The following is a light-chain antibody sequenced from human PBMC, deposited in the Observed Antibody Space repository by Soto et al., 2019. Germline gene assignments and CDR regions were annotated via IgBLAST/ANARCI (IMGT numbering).Light chain of an antibody. CDR2: LNSDGSH. J-gene: IGLJ2*01. CDR3: QTWGTGFRV. CDR1: SGHSTYA. Sequence: QSVLTQSPSASASLGASVKLTCTLSSGHSTYAIAWHQQQPEKGPRFLMRLNSDGSHNKGDGIPDRFSGSSSGAERYLTISSLQSEDESDYYCQTWGTGFRVFGGGTKLPVL. V-gene: IGLV4-69*02.